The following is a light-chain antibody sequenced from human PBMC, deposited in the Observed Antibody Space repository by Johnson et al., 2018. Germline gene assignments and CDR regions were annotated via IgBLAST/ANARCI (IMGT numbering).Light chain of an antibody. CDR2: ENN. J-gene: IGLJ1*01. V-gene: IGLV1-51*02. CDR1: SSNIGNNY. Sequence: QSVLTQPPSVSAAPGQKVTISCSGSSSNIGNNYVSWYQQLPGTAPKLLIYENNKRPSGIPDRFSGSKSGTSATLGITGLQTGDEADYSCGTWDRSRSAGNVFGTGTKVTVL. CDR3: GTWDRSRSAGNV.